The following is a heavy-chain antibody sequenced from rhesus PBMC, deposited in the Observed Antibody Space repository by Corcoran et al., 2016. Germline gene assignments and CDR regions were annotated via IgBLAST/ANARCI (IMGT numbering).Heavy chain of an antibody. CDR1: GFTFSDHY. J-gene: IGHJ4*01. V-gene: IGHV3-37*01. CDR2: NSGSSSST. Sequence: EVQLVESGGGLVQPGGSLRLSCAASGFTFSDHYMDWVRQAPGKGLGWVSSNSGSSSSTYYPDSVNGRFTISRDNAKNTLYLQMNSPRAEDTAVYYCARGTYYFDYWCQGVLVTVSS. CDR3: ARGTYYFDY.